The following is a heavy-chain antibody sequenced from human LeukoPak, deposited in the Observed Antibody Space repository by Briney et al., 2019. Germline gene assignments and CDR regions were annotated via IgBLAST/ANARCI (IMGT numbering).Heavy chain of an antibody. J-gene: IGHJ4*02. V-gene: IGHV4-4*07. CDR3: ATGPIQTTFDY. D-gene: IGHD5-18*01. Sequence: SETLSLTCTVSGGSISSYYWSWIRQPAGKGLEWIGRIYTSGSTNYNPSLKSRVTISVDTSKNQFSLKLSSVTAADTAVYYCATGPIQTTFDYWGQGTLVTVSS. CDR2: IYTSGST. CDR1: GGSISSYY.